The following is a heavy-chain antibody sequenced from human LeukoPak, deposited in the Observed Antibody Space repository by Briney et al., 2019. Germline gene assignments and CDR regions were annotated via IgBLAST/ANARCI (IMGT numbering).Heavy chain of an antibody. CDR1: GYAFTSYD. CDR2: INTNTGNP. J-gene: IGHJ5*02. Sequence: ASVKVSCKASGYAFTSYDINWVRQAPGQGLEWMGWINTNTGNPTYAQGFTGRFVFSLDTSVSTAYLQISSLKAEDTAVYYCARDEAMRAVAGTLNWFDPWGQGTLVTVSS. CDR3: ARDEAMRAVAGTLNWFDP. V-gene: IGHV7-4-1*02. D-gene: IGHD6-19*01.